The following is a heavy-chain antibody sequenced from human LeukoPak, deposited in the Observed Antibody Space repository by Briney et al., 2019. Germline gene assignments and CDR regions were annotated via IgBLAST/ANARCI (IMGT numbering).Heavy chain of an antibody. J-gene: IGHJ4*02. CDR1: GDTFTCYG. CDR2: LSADNGNT. CDR3: AGQSGFWSGPDY. Sequence: ASVKVSCKASGDTFTCYGFSWVRQAPGQGLEWMGWLSADNGNTNYAQKFQGRVTMTTDTSTSTVYMELRSLRFDDTAVYYCAGQSGFWSGPDYWGQGTLVTVSS. V-gene: IGHV1-18*04. D-gene: IGHD3-3*01.